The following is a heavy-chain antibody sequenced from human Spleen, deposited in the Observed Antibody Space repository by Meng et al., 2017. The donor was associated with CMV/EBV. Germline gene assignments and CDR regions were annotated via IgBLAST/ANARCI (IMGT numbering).Heavy chain of an antibody. CDR1: RYG. CDR3: AKDRVARWLAAEVDYYGLDA. CDR2: VYYDGSNQ. J-gene: IGHJ6*02. D-gene: IGHD6-19*01. Sequence: RYGLHWVRQAPGKGPEWLALVYYDGSNQYYSDSVRGRFNISRDNSKNTLFLQMNSLRGEDTGVYYCAKDRVARWLAAEVDYYGLDAWGQGTTVTVSS. V-gene: IGHV3-33*06.